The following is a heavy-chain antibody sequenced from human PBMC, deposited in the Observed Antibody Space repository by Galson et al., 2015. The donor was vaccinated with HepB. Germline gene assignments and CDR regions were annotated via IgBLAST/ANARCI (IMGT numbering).Heavy chain of an antibody. Sequence: SLRLSCAASGFTFSDYYMSWIRQAPGKGLEWVSYISSSSSYTNYADSVKGRFTISRDNAKNSLYLQMNSLRAEDTAVYYCASGDSSGWYPSDYWGQGTLVTVSS. J-gene: IGHJ4*02. CDR3: ASGDSSGWYPSDY. CDR2: ISSSSSYT. V-gene: IGHV3-11*03. D-gene: IGHD6-19*01. CDR1: GFTFSDYY.